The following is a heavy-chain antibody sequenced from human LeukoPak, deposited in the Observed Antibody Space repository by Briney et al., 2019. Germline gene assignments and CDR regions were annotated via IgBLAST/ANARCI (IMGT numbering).Heavy chain of an antibody. V-gene: IGHV6-1*01. CDR1: GDSVSTNSVD. J-gene: IGHJ4*02. D-gene: IGHD1-1*01. CDR2: TYYRSKWYS. CDR3: ARGVDTTVNREIDY. Sequence: SQTLSLTCDISGDSVSTNSVDWNWIRQSPSRGLEWLGRTYYRSKWYSEYAVSVKSRITINPDTSKNQFSLQLNSVTPEDTAVYYCARGVDTTVNREIDYWGQGTLVTVSS.